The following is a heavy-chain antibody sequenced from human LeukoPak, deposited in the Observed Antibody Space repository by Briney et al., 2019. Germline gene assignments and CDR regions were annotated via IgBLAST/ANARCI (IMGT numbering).Heavy chain of an antibody. CDR3: ARIIIAAAGGNYYYYYMDV. CDR2: IDWDDDK. V-gene: IGHV2-70*11. CDR1: GFSLSTSGMW. D-gene: IGHD6-13*01. Sequence: ESGPTLVNPTQTLTLTCTFSGFSLSTSGMWVSWIRQPPGKALEWLARIDWDDDKYYSTSLKTRLTISKDTSKTQVALKMTNMDPVDTATYYCARIIIAAAGGNYYYYYMDVWGKGTTVTVSS. J-gene: IGHJ6*03.